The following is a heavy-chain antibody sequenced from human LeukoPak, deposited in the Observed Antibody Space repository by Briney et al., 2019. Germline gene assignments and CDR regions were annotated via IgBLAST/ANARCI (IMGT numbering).Heavy chain of an antibody. J-gene: IGHJ4*02. CDR3: AKGPRYDFWSGYPYYFDY. CDR1: GFTFSSYA. D-gene: IGHD3-3*01. Sequence: GGSLRLSCAASGFTFSSYAMSWVRQAPGKGLEWVSAIRGSGGSTYYADSVKGRFTISRDNSKNTLYLQMNSLRAEDTAVYYCAKGPRYDFWSGYPYYFDYWGQGTLVTVSS. V-gene: IGHV3-23*01. CDR2: IRGSGGST.